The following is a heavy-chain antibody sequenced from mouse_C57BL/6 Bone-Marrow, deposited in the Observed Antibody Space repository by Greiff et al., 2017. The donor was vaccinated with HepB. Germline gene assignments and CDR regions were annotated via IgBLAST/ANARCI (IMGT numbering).Heavy chain of an antibody. Sequence: QVQLQQSGPELVKPGASVKISCKASGYAFSSSWMNWVKQRPGKGLEWIGRIYPGDGDTNYNGKFKGKATLTADKSSSTAYMQLSSLTSEYSAVYFCARWRRFAYWGQGTLVTVSA. V-gene: IGHV1-82*01. J-gene: IGHJ3*01. CDR3: ARWRRFAY. CDR1: GYAFSSSW. CDR2: IYPGDGDT.